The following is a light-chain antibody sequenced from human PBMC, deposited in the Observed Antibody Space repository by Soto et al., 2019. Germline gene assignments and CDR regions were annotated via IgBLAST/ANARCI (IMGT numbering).Light chain of an antibody. V-gene: IGKV1-39*01. CDR3: QQSYSTLTWT. CDR1: QSISSY. CDR2: AAS. J-gene: IGKJ1*01. Sequence: DIQMTQSPSSLSASVGDRVTITCRASQSISSYLNWYQQKPGKAPKLLIYAASSLQSGVPSRFSGSGSGTDFTLSNRSLQPEDFANYYCQQSYSTLTWTFGQGTKVEIK.